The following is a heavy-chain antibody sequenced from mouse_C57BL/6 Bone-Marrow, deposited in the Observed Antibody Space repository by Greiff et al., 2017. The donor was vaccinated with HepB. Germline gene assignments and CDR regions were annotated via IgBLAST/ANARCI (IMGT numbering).Heavy chain of an antibody. CDR3: VKAVSSGSSYTWFAY. V-gene: IGHV7-4*01. D-gene: IGHD1-1*01. Sequence: DVMLVESGGGLVQPGASLRLSCAASGFTFNDYQMSWVRQAPGKAPEWLALIRNKANGYTTEYTAYVKGRFTISRDTSQNILYLQMNTLRAEDSATYYCVKAVSSGSSYTWFAYWGQGTLVTVSA. J-gene: IGHJ3*01. CDR2: IRNKANGYTT. CDR1: GFTFNDYQ.